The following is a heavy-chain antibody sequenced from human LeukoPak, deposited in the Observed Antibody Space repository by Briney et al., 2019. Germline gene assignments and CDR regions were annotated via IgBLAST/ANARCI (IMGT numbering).Heavy chain of an antibody. Sequence: GRSLRLSCAASGFTFSSYGMHWVRQAPGKGLEWVAVISYDGSNKYYADSVKGRFTISRDNSKNTLYLQMNSLRAEDTAVYYCAKGGSYFRISYFDYWGQGTLVTVSS. CDR1: GFTFSSYG. CDR2: ISYDGSNK. D-gene: IGHD1-26*01. J-gene: IGHJ4*02. CDR3: AKGGSYFRISYFDY. V-gene: IGHV3-30*18.